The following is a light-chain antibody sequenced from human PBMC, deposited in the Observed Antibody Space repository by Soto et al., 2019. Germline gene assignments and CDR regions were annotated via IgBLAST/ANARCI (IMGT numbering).Light chain of an antibody. CDR2: ENN. CDR1: ASNIGRDP. J-gene: IGLJ1*01. Sequence: QTLLTQTPYASGAPGQRFTISCSGSASNIGRDPVNWYQQVPGTAPKLLIYENNHRPSGVPDRFSGSKSGTSASLVISGLKSEDEAEYFCAGWDGSLKGFVFGTGTKV. V-gene: IGLV1-44*01. CDR3: AGWDGSLKGFV.